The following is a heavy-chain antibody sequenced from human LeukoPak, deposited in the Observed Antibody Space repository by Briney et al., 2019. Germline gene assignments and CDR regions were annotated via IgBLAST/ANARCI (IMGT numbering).Heavy chain of an antibody. CDR2: INHSGST. V-gene: IGHV4-34*01. CDR1: GGSFSGYY. Sequence: SETLSLTCAVYGGSFSGYYWSWIRQPPGKGLEWIGEINHSGSTNYNPSLKSRVTISVDTSKNQFSLKLSSVTAADTAVYYCARRSRYYYYMDVWGKGTTVTISS. J-gene: IGHJ6*03. CDR3: ARRSRYYYYMDV.